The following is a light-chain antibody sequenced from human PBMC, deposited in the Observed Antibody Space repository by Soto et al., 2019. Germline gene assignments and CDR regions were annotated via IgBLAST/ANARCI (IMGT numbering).Light chain of an antibody. J-gene: IGKJ2*01. V-gene: IGKV3-20*01. CDR2: AAS. CDR1: LPISNY. CDR3: QLYGGSHMFS. Sequence: TQSPSSLSASVGDRVTITCRASLPISNYLAWYQQKPGQSPRLLIYAASSRATGIPDRFSGSGSGTDFTLTISRLEPEDFAVYYCQLYGGSHMFSFGQGTKLEIK.